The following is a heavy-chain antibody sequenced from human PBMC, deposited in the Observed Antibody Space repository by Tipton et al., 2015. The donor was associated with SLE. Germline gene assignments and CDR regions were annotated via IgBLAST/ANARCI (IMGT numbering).Heavy chain of an antibody. Sequence: TLSLTCTVSGDSISSSHWSWFRQPPGKGLQFIAYMQYSGTSNYNPSLKSRVTISMDTTRNQFSLKLNSLTAADTAKYFCARALGYWSAGYCYTYYLDSWGQGTLVTVSS. V-gene: IGHV4-59*01. CDR2: MQYSGTS. CDR1: GDSISSSH. J-gene: IGHJ4*02. CDR3: ARALGYWSAGYCYTYYLDS. D-gene: IGHD2-15*01.